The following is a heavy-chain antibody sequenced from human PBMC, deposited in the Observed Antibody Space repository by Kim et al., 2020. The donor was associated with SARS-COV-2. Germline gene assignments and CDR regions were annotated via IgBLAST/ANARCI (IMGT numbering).Heavy chain of an antibody. CDR1: GFTVSSNY. CDR3: ARDRLLWFGELLPTLYDGMDV. V-gene: IGHV3-53*01. Sequence: GGSLRLSCAASGFTVSSNYMSWVRQAPGKGLEWVSVIYSGGSTYYADSVKGRFTISRDNSKNTLYLQMNSLRAEDTAVYYCARDRLLWFGELLPTLYDGMDVWGQGTTVTVSS. D-gene: IGHD3-10*01. J-gene: IGHJ6*02. CDR2: IYSGGST.